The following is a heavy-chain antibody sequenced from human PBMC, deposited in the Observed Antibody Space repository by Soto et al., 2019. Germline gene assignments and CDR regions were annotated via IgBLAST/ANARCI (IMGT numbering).Heavy chain of an antibody. D-gene: IGHD3-10*01. CDR1: GGSISSGDYY. CDR2: IYYSGST. J-gene: IGHJ6*03. V-gene: IGHV4-31*03. CDR3: ARVDTMVRGVMIYPSYYYFYMDV. Sequence: SETLSLTCTVSGGSISSGDYYWSWIRHHPGKGLEWIGYIYYSGSTYYNPSLKSRITISVDTSKTQFSLKLTSVTAADTAVYFCARVDTMVRGVMIYPSYYYFYMDVWGKGTTVTVTS.